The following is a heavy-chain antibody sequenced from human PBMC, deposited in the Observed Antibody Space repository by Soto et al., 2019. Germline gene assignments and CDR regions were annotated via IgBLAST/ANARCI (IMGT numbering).Heavy chain of an antibody. Sequence: EVQLLESGGGLVQPGGSLRLSCAASGFTFSSYAMSWVRQAPGKGLEWVSAISGSGGSTYYADSVKGRFTISRDNSKNTLYLHMNSLRAEDTAVYYCAKGRLSWSAGFWFDPWGQGTLVTVSS. CDR1: GFTFSSYA. J-gene: IGHJ5*02. V-gene: IGHV3-23*01. CDR3: AKGRLSWSAGFWFDP. CDR2: ISGSGGST.